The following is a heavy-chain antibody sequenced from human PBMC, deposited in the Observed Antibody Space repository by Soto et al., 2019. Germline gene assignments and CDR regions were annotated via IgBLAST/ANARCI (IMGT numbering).Heavy chain of an antibody. Sequence: SDTLSLTFGVYCGSGGSFRCCYCSCLRQPPGKGLEWIGYIYYSGSTNYNPSLKSRVTISVDTSKNQFSLNLSSVTAADTAMYYCARYPYYYDSSGYAFDIWGQGTMVTVSS. CDR2: IYYSGST. J-gene: IGHJ3*02. D-gene: IGHD3-22*01. CDR1: CGSGGSFRCCY. V-gene: IGHV4-59*01. CDR3: ARYPYYYDSSGYAFDI.